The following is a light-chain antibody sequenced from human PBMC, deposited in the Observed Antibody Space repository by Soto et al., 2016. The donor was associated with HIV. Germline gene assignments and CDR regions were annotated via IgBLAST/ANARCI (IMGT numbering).Light chain of an antibody. CDR2: DDD. CDR1: SIGDRS. J-gene: IGLJ3*02. Sequence: SYVLTQPPSVSVAPGQTARITCGGHSIGDRSVHWYQQRPGQAPVLVVYDDDDRPSGIPERFSGSNSGNTATLTISRVEAGDEADYHCQVWHSSSDHRVFGGGTKLTVL. CDR3: QVWHSSSDHRV. V-gene: IGLV3-21*02.